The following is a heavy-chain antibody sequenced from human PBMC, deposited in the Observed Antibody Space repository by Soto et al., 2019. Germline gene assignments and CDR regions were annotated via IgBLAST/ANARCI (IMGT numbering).Heavy chain of an antibody. Sequence: QVQLQESGPGLVKPSQTLSLTCTVSGGSISSGGYYWSWIRQHPGKGLEWIGYIYYSGSTYYNPSPKSRVTLSVDTSKNQFSLKLSSVTAADTAVYYCARGSGSCSGGSCYVDWFDPWGQGTLVTVSS. V-gene: IGHV4-31*03. CDR3: ARGSGSCSGGSCYVDWFDP. J-gene: IGHJ5*02. CDR2: IYYSGST. CDR1: GGSISSGGYY. D-gene: IGHD2-15*01.